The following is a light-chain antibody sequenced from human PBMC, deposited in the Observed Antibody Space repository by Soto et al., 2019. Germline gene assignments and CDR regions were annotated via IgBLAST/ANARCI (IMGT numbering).Light chain of an antibody. CDR3: SSYTSSSTPYVL. CDR2: DVS. V-gene: IGLV2-14*03. CDR1: SSDVGGYNY. J-gene: IGLJ2*01. Sequence: QSALTQPASVSGSPGQSITISCTGTSSDVGGYNYVSWYQHHPGKAPKLMISDVSNRPSGVSNRFSGSKSGNTASLTISGLQADDEADYYCSSYTSSSTPYVLFGGGTKVTVL.